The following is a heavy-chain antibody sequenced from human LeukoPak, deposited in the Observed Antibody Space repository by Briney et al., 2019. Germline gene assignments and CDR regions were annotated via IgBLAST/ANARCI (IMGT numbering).Heavy chain of an antibody. CDR2: IYYSGST. D-gene: IGHD3-22*01. V-gene: IGHV4-30-4*08. CDR1: GGSISSGGYY. Sequence: SETLSLTCTVSGGSISSGGYYWSWIRQHPGKGLEWIGYIYYSGSTYYNPSLKSRVTISVDTSKNQFSLKLSSVTAADTAVYYCAREYYYDSSGYYYNPLFDYWGQGTLVTVSS. CDR3: AREYYYDSSGYYYNPLFDY. J-gene: IGHJ4*02.